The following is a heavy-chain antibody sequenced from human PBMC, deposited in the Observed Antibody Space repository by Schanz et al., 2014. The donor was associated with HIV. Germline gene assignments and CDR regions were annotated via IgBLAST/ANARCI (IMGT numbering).Heavy chain of an antibody. D-gene: IGHD3-16*01. V-gene: IGHV3-30*18. CDR1: GFTFDSYG. Sequence: QVQLVESGGGVVQPGRSLRLSCAASGFTFDSYGIHWVRQAPGKGLEWVAVISYDGSNKHYADSVKGRFTISRDNSKSTLYLQVKRLRPEDRAVYFCAKDRNWYDDRYRGKGNYYYYYGMDVWGQGTTVTVSS. CDR3: AKDRNWYDDRYRGKGNYYYYYGMDV. CDR2: ISYDGSNK. J-gene: IGHJ6*02.